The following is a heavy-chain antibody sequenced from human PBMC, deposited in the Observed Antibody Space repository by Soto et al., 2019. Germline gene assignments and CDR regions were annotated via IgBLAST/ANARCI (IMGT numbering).Heavy chain of an antibody. J-gene: IGHJ6*01. CDR3: ARERGADYYSFLVMDV. Sequence: SVEACCKACGDTFTSYYIRWVRQATGQGLEWMGWMNPTSGNTGYAQKFQGRVTMTRNTSINTAYMELSGLRSDDTAVYYCARERGADYYSFLVMDVLGKGTPVTVSS. CDR1: GDTFTSYY. CDR2: MNPTSGNT. V-gene: IGHV1-8*01.